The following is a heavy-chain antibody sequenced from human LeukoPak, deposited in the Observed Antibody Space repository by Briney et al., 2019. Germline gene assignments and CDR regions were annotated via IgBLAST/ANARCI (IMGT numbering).Heavy chain of an antibody. CDR2: IKSKTDGGTT. CDR1: GFTFSSYA. V-gene: IGHV3-15*01. D-gene: IGHD2-2*02. Sequence: PGGSLRLSCAASGFTFSSYAMSWVRQAPGKGLEWVGRIKSKTDGGTTDYAAPVKGRFTISRDDSKNTLYLQMNSLKTEDTAVYYCTTGYCSSTSCYNYYYYMDVWGKGTTVTVSS. CDR3: TTGYCSSTSCYNYYYYMDV. J-gene: IGHJ6*03.